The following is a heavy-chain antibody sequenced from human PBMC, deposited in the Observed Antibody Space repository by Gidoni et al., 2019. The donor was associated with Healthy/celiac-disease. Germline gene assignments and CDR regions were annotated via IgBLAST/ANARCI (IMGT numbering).Heavy chain of an antibody. D-gene: IGHD4-17*01. J-gene: IGHJ4*02. CDR1: GFTFSSYG. V-gene: IGHV3-33*01. CDR2: IWYDGSNK. Sequence: GVVQPGRSLRLSCAASGFTFSSYGMHWVRQAPGKGLEWVAVIWYDGSNKYYADSVKGRFTISRDNSKNTLYLQMNSLRAEDTAVYYCARDMDYGGNSGLDYWGQGTLVTVSS. CDR3: ARDMDYGGNSGLDY.